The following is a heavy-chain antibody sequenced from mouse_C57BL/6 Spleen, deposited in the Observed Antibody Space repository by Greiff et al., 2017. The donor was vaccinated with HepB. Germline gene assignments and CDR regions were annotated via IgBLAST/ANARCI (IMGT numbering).Heavy chain of an antibody. CDR2: ILPGSGST. V-gene: IGHV1-9*01. Sequence: QVQLQQSGAELMKPGASVKLSCKATGYTFTGYWIEWVKQRPGHGLEWIGEILPGSGSTNYNEKFKGKATFNADTSSNTAYMQLISLTPEDSAIYYCASQGLDYGSYGFAYWGQGTLVTVSA. CDR3: ASQGLDYGSYGFAY. CDR1: GYTFTGYW. J-gene: IGHJ3*01. D-gene: IGHD2-1*01.